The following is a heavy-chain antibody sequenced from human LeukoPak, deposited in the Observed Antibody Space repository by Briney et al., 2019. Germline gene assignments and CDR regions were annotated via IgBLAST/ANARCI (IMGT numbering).Heavy chain of an antibody. J-gene: IGHJ3*02. Sequence: SEILSLTCTVSGGSISSYYWSWIRQPPGKGLEWIGYIYYSGSTNYNPSLKSRVTISVDTSKNQFSLKLSSVTAADTAEYYCARDHGAMVRGARGAFDIWGQGTMVTVSS. CDR1: GGSISSYY. CDR2: IYYSGST. CDR3: ARDHGAMVRGARGAFDI. V-gene: IGHV4-59*01. D-gene: IGHD3-10*01.